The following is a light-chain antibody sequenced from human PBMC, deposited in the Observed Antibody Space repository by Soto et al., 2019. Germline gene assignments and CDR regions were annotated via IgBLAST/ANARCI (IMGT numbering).Light chain of an antibody. J-gene: IGLJ1*01. CDR1: SSDVGAYNR. V-gene: IGLV2-14*01. Sequence: QSALTQPASVSGSPGQSITISCTGTSSDVGAYNRVSWYQQHSGKAPKLMIYEVSNRPSGVSNRFSGSKSGFTASLTISGLQAEDEADYYCSSFTTNRVYVFGPGTKLTVL. CDR3: SSFTTNRVYV. CDR2: EVS.